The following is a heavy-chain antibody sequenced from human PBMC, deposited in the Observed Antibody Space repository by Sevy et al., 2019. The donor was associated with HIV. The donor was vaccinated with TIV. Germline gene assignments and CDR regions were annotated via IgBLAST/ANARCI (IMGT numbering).Heavy chain of an antibody. CDR3: ARGDKYYYDSSGYYHAEYFQH. CDR2: IYHSVST. V-gene: IGHV4-30-2*01. Sequence: SETLSLTCAVSGGSISSGGYSWSWIRQPPGKGLEWIGYIYHSVSTYYNPSLKSRVTISVDRSKNQFSLKLSSVTAADTAVYYCARGDKYYYDSSGYYHAEYFQHWGQGTLVTVSS. CDR1: GGSISSGGYS. D-gene: IGHD3-22*01. J-gene: IGHJ1*01.